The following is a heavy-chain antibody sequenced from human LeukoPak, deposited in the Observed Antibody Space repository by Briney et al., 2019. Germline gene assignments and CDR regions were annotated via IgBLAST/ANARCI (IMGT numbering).Heavy chain of an antibody. Sequence: PSGTLSLTCTVSGGSISSYYWSWIRQPPGKGLEWIGYIYYSGSTNYNPSLKSRVTISVDTSKNQFSLKLSSVTAADTAVYYCARLGYYHFDYWGQGTLVTVSS. CDR1: GGSISSYY. D-gene: IGHD1-26*01. J-gene: IGHJ4*02. CDR3: ARLGYYHFDY. V-gene: IGHV4-59*01. CDR2: IYYSGST.